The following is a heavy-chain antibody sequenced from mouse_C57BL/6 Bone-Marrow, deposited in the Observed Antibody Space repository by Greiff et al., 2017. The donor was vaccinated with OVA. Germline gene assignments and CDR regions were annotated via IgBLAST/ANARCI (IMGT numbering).Heavy chain of an antibody. CDR1: GYSFTDYN. D-gene: IGHD2-4*01. CDR3: AFYDYAPFDY. J-gene: IGHJ2*01. V-gene: IGHV1-39*01. CDR2: INPNYGTT. Sequence: VHVKQSGPELVKPGASVKISCKASGYSFTDYNMNWVKQSNGKSLEWIGVINPNYGTTSYNQKFKGKATLTVDQSSSTAYMQLNSLTSEDSAVYYCAFYDYAPFDYWGQGTTLTVSS.